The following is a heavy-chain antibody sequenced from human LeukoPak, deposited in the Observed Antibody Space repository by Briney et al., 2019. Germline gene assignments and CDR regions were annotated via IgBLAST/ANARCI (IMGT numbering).Heavy chain of an antibody. CDR2: ISSSGSTI. J-gene: IGHJ4*02. D-gene: IGHD3-3*01. CDR3: ARERSRDFWSGYYPGDY. V-gene: IGHV3-11*01. CDR1: GFTFSDYY. Sequence: GGSLRLSCAASGFTFSDYYMNWIRQAPGKGLEWVSYISSSGSTIYYADSVKGRFTISRDNAKNSLYLQMNSLRAEDTVVYYCARERSRDFWSGYYPGDYWGQGTLVTVSS.